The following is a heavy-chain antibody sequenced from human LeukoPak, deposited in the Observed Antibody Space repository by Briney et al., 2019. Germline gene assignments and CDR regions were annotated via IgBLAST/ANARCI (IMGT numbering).Heavy chain of an antibody. Sequence: ASVKVSCKASGYTFTGYYMHWVRQAPGQGLEWMGWINPNSGGTNYAQKFQGRVTMTRDTSISTAYMDLSRLRSDDTAVYYCARSMVRGAAHYYYYMDVWGKGTTVTVSS. CDR2: INPNSGGT. V-gene: IGHV1-2*02. J-gene: IGHJ6*03. CDR1: GYTFTGYY. D-gene: IGHD3-10*01. CDR3: ARSMVRGAAHYYYYMDV.